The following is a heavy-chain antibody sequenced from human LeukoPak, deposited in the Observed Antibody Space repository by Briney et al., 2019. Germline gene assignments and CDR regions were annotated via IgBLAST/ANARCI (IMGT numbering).Heavy chain of an antibody. CDR2: IKEDGTEK. CDR3: ATGGSGSS. J-gene: IGHJ5*02. Sequence: GGSLRLSCAASGFMFNNYWMNWVRQAPGKGPEWLATIKEDGTEKYYVDSVKGRFTISRDNAKNSLSLQMSSLRAEDTAVYYRATGGSGSSWGQGTLVTVSS. V-gene: IGHV3-7*04. CDR1: GFMFNNYW. D-gene: IGHD3-10*01.